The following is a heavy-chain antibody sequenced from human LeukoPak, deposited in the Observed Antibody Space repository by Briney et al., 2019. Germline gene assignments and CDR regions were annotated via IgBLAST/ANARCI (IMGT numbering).Heavy chain of an antibody. Sequence: SSETLSLTCTVSGYSISSGHSWGWIRQPPGKGLEWIGSIYNSGSTYYNPSLKSRVTISVDTSTNQFSLKLSSVTAADTAVYYCARKGVDLHYWGQGIRVTVSS. CDR1: GYSISSGHS. CDR2: IYNSGST. V-gene: IGHV4-38-2*02. D-gene: IGHD5-12*01. J-gene: IGHJ4*02. CDR3: ARKGVDLHY.